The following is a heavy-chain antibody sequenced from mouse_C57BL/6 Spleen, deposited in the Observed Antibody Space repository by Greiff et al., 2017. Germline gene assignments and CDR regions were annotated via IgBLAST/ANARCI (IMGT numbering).Heavy chain of an antibody. CDR1: GYAFTNYL. J-gene: IGHJ4*01. CDR3: ARGYDLYAMDY. Sequence: QVQLKQSGAELVRPGTSVKVSCKASGYAFTNYLIEWVKQRPGQGLEWIGVINPGSGGTNYNEKFKGKATLTADKSSSTAYMQLSSLTSEDSAVYFCARGYDLYAMDYWGQGTSVTVSS. D-gene: IGHD2-4*01. V-gene: IGHV1-54*01. CDR2: INPGSGGT.